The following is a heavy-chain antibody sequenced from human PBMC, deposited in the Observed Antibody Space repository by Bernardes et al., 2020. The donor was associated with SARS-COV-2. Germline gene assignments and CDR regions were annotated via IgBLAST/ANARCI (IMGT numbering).Heavy chain of an antibody. CDR1: GFTVSSNY. CDR3: ARDLDYIGGMDV. Sequence: GGSLRLSCAASGFTVSSNYMSWVRQAPGKGLEWVSVIYSGGSTYYADSVKGRFTISRDNSKNTLYLQMNSLRAEDTAVYYCARDLDYIGGMDVWGQGTTVTVSS. D-gene: IGHD4-4*01. J-gene: IGHJ6*02. V-gene: IGHV3-53*01. CDR2: IYSGGST.